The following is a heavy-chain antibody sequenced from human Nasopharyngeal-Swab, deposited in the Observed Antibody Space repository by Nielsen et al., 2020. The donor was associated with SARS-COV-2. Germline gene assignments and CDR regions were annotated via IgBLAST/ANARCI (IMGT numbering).Heavy chain of an antibody. CDR1: GFTFSSYA. D-gene: IGHD1-26*01. CDR3: AKDQGSYYDY. V-gene: IGHV3-23*03. J-gene: IGHJ4*02. Sequence: GGSLTLSCAASGFTFSSYAMSWVRQAPGKGLEWVSVIYSGGSSTYYADSVKGRFTIPRDHSKNTLYLQMNSLRAEDTAVYYCAKDQGSYYDYWGQGTLVTVSS. CDR2: IYSGGSST.